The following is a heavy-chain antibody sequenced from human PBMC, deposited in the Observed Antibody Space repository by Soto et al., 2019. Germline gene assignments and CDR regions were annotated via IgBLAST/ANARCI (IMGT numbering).Heavy chain of an antibody. CDR2: ISYDGRNK. CDR1: GFTFSSYG. J-gene: IGHJ4*02. V-gene: IGHV3-30*18. D-gene: IGHD6-13*01. Sequence: PGGSLRLSCAASGFTFSSYGIHWVRQVLGKGLEWVAGISYDGRNKYYTDSVKGRFTISRDNSKNTLYLQMNSLRAEDTAVFYCAKDEETYSSSTWRPVLFDFWGQGTLVTVSS. CDR3: AKDEETYSSSTWRPVLFDF.